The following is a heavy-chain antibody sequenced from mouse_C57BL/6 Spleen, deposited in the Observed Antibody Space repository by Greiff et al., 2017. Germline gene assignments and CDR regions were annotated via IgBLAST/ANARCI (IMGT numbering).Heavy chain of an antibody. CDR2: IHPNCGST. V-gene: IGHV1-64*01. CDR1: GYTFTSYW. J-gene: IGHJ4*01. Sequence: VQLQQPGAELVKPGASVKLSCKASGYTFTSYWMHWVKQRPGQGLEWIGMIHPNCGSTNYNEKFQSKATLTVDKSSSTAYMRLSSLTSEDSAVYYCARDYGSSYSYAMDYWGQGTSGTVSS. CDR3: ARDYGSSYSYAMDY. D-gene: IGHD1-1*01.